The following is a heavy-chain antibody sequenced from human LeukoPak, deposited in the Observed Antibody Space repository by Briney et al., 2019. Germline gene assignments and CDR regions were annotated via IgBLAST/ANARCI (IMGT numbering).Heavy chain of an antibody. J-gene: IGHJ4*02. D-gene: IGHD1-26*01. V-gene: IGHV3-23*01. CDR3: ARAVGTTLLFDS. CDR1: GFTFSNSA. CDR2: ISGSGGNT. Sequence: TGGSLRLSCATSGFTFSNSAMSWVRQAPGKGLEWVSGISGSGGNTYYADSVKGRFTMSRDNSKNTLYLQMNSLRAEDTAMYYCARAVGTTLLFDSWGQGTLVTVSS.